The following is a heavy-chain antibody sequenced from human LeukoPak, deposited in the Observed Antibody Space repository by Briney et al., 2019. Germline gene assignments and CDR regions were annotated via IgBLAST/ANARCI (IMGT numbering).Heavy chain of an antibody. CDR1: GFTFSSYS. CDR2: ISGSGKTI. CDR3: ARDWDVDTAMVTVDY. Sequence: GSLRLSCAGSGFTFSSYSMIWVRHAPGKGLEWVSYISGSGKTIYYADSVKGRFTISRDNTKNSLYLQMNSLGAEDTAVYYCARDWDVDTAMVTVDYWGQGTLVTVSS. V-gene: IGHV3-48*01. J-gene: IGHJ4*02. D-gene: IGHD5-18*01.